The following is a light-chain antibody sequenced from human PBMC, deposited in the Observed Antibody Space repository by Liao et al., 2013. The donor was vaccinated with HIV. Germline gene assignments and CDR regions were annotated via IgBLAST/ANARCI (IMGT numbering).Light chain of an antibody. CDR2: YDS. V-gene: IGLV3-21*01. J-gene: IGLJ2*01. CDR3: QVWDSSSDHPV. CDR1: NIGAKS. Sequence: SYVLTQAPSLSVAPGETARITCGGDNIGAKSVHWYQQKPGQAPVLVIYYDSDRPSGIPERFSGSNSANTATLTISRVETGDEADYYCQVWDSSSDHPVFGGGTKLTVL.